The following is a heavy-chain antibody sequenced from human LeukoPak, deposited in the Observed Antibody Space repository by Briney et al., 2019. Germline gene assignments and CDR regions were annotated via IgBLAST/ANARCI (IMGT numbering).Heavy chain of an antibody. V-gene: IGHV4-4*09. J-gene: IGHJ4*02. CDR2: IYHSGST. Sequence: SETLSLTCTVSGGSISSYYWSWIRQPPGKGLEWIGYIYHSGSTYFNPSLKSRVTISVDTSKNQFSLKLSSVTAADTAVYYCARGPDSSGYYYFDFWGQGTLVTVSS. CDR1: GGSISSYY. D-gene: IGHD3-22*01. CDR3: ARGPDSSGYYYFDF.